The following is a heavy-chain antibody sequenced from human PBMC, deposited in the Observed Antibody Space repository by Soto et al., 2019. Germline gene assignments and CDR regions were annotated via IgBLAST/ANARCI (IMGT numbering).Heavy chain of an antibody. V-gene: IGHV3-21*01. CDR1: GFTFISYT. CDR3: AREGYDSSGYFVDIDY. D-gene: IGHD3-22*01. CDR2: ISSSSSYI. Sequence: EVQLVESGGGLVKPGGSLRLSGAASGFTFISYTLNWVPRAQGKGLEWVSSISSSSSYIYYADSVKGRFTISRDNAKNSLYLQMNSLRAEDTAVYYCAREGYDSSGYFVDIDYWGQGTLVTVSS. J-gene: IGHJ4*02.